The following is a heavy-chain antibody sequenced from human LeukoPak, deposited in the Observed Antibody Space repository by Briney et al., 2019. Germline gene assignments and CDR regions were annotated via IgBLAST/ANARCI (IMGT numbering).Heavy chain of an antibody. CDR2: VYWNDDK. CDR3: AHRTPTSYYDSGSYLPGAFDI. Sequence: SGPTLVKPTQTLTLTCTFSGFSLTTSGVGGGLDPSVGVGWIRQPPGKALEWLALVYWNDDKRYSPSLKSRLTITKDTSKNQVVLTMTNMDPVDTATYYCAHRTPTSYYDSGSYLPGAFDIWGQGTMVTVSS. J-gene: IGHJ3*02. D-gene: IGHD3-10*01. V-gene: IGHV2-5*01. CDR1: GFSLTTSGVGGGLDPSVG.